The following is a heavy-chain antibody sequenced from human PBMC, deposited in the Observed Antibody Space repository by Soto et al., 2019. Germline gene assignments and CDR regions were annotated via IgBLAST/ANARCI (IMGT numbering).Heavy chain of an antibody. J-gene: IGHJ4*02. D-gene: IGHD6-25*01. V-gene: IGHV2-70*01. CDR2: IDWDDDK. CDR1: GFSLNTAGMC. Sequence: SGPTLVNPTQTLTLTCSFSGFSLNTAGMCVTWIRQPPGRALEWLALIDWDDDKYYSTSLKTRLTISKDTSKNQVVLTMTNMDPVDTATYYCARIPAASTFLDYWGPGTLVTVSS. CDR3: ARIPAASTFLDY.